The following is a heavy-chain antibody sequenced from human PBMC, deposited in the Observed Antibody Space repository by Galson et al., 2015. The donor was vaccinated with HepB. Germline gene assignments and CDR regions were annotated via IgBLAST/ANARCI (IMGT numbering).Heavy chain of an antibody. J-gene: IGHJ4*02. CDR1: GFTFSDFY. CDR2: ISTSGRHT. V-gene: IGHV3-11*06. D-gene: IGHD3-16*01. CDR3: AKDRGGGGDGLFYFDY. Sequence: SLRLSCAASGFTFSDFYMSWVRQAPGKGLEWVSYISTSGRHTNYADSAKGRFTISRDNANSSLYLQMNSLRDEDTAIYYCAKDRGGGGDGLFYFDYWGPGILVTVSS.